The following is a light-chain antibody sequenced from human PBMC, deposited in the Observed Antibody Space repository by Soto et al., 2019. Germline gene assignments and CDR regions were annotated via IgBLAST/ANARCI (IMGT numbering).Light chain of an antibody. CDR1: ETVTGKY. CDR2: AAS. J-gene: IGKJ1*01. V-gene: IGKV3-20*01. CDR3: QQYSSPPQT. Sequence: EIVLTQSPGTLSLSPADRATLSCRASETVTGKYLAWYQQKVGQAPRLLIFAASNSATGIPDRFSGSGSGTDFTLTISRLDPEDFAMYFCQQYSSPPQTFGQGTKVEIK.